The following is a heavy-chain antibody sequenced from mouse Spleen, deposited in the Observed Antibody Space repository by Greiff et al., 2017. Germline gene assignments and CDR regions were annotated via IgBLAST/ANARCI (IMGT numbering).Heavy chain of an antibody. CDR2: IWSGGST. Sequence: VKLVESGPGLVQPSQSLSITCTVSGFSLTSYGVHWVRQSPGKGLEWLGVIWSGGSTDYNAAFISRLSISKDNSKSQVFFKMNSLQANDTAIYYCASQLQRVYAMDYWGQGTSVTVSS. J-gene: IGHJ4*01. CDR1: GFSLTSYG. CDR3: ASQLQRVYAMDY. V-gene: IGHV2-2*02. D-gene: IGHD2-1*01.